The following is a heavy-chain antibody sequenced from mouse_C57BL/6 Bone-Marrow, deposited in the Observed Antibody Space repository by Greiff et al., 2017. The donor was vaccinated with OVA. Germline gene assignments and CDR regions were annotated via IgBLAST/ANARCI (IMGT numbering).Heavy chain of an antibody. V-gene: IGHV1-59*01. J-gene: IGHJ3*01. Sequence: QVQLKQSGAELVRPGTSVKLSCKASGYTFTSYWMHWVKQRPGQGLEWIGVIDPSDSYTNYNQKFKGKATLTVDTSSSTAYMQLSSLTSEDSAVYYCGPDGAYWGQGTLVTVSA. CDR3: GPDGAY. CDR1: GYTFTSYW. CDR2: IDPSDSYT.